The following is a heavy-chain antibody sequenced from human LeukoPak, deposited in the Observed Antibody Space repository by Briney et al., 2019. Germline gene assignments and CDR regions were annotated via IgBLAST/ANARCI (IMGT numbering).Heavy chain of an antibody. D-gene: IGHD6-19*01. CDR2: INHSGST. CDR3: ATGYSGYGYSSGWSLFDY. J-gene: IGHJ4*02. CDR1: GGSFSGYY. Sequence: SETLSLTCAVYGGSFSGYYWSWIRQPPGKGLEWIGEINHSGSTNYNPSLKGRVTISVDTSKNQFSLKLSSVTAADTAVYYCATGYSGYGYSSGWSLFDYWGQGTLVTVSP. V-gene: IGHV4-34*01.